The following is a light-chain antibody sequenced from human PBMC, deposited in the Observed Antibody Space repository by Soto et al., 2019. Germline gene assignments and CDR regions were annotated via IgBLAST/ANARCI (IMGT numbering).Light chain of an antibody. CDR3: QQYNNWPLS. Sequence: EVVMTHSPATLSVSPGERATLSCRASQSVSSNLAWYQQKPGQAPRLLIYGASTRAAGIPARFSVSGSGTEFTLTISSLLSEYVAVYYCQQYNNWPLSFGGGTKVEIK. J-gene: IGKJ4*01. V-gene: IGKV3-15*01. CDR1: QSVSSN. CDR2: GAS.